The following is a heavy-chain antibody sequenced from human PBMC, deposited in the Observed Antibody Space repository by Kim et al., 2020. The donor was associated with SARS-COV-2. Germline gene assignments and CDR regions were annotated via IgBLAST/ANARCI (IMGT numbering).Heavy chain of an antibody. Sequence: GGSLRLSCAASGFTVSNNYMSWVRQAPGKGLEWVSVIYSGGTTYYADSVRGRFTISRDNSKNMLYLQMNSLRVEDTAVYYCARDREGADLWGQGTLVTVSS. CDR1: GFTVSNNY. CDR3: ARDREGADL. J-gene: IGHJ5*02. CDR2: IYSGGTT. V-gene: IGHV3-66*02.